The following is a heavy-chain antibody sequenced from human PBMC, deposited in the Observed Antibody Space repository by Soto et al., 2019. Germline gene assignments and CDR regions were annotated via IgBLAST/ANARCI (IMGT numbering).Heavy chain of an antibody. V-gene: IGHV1-2*02. CDR1: GYTFTGYY. J-gene: IGHJ6*02. Sequence: ASVKVSCKASGYTFTGYYVHWVRQAPGQGLEWMGWVNPNSGDTYLAQRFQGRVTMNRDTSIGTAYMELRGLTSDDTAEYYCAKGGAIVAAGTRVYLYNAMDVWGQGTTVTSP. CDR2: VNPNSGDT. D-gene: IGHD1-26*01. CDR3: AKGGAIVAAGTRVYLYNAMDV.